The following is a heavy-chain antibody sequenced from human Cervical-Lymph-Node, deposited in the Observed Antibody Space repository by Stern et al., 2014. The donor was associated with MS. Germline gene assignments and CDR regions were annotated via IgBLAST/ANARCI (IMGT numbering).Heavy chain of an antibody. CDR3: SRDADGYSLVFGY. J-gene: IGHJ4*02. V-gene: IGHV4-30-4*01. D-gene: IGHD5-24*01. Sequence: QVPLQESGPGLVKPSQTLSLTCAVTGGSISSAEYYWSWIRQSPGKGLEWIGYIHNSGTTYYNPSLKSRVTISVDTSKNQFSLKLMSVTAADTAVYYCSRDADGYSLVFGYWGRGTLVTVSS. CDR1: GGSISSAEYY. CDR2: IHNSGTT.